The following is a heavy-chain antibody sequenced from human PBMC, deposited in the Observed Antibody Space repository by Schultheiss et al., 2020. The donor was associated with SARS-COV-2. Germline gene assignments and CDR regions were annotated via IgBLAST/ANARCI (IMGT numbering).Heavy chain of an antibody. J-gene: IGHJ6*02. CDR2: IIPIFGTA. CDR1: GGTFSSYA. V-gene: IGHV1-69*13. CDR3: AKDSGSSSPLRVDYYYGMDV. D-gene: IGHD6-6*01. Sequence: SVKVSCKASGGTFSSYAISWVRQAPGQGLEWMGGIIPIFGTANYAQKFQGRVTITADESTSTAYMELSSLRSEDTAVYYCAKDSGSSSPLRVDYYYGMDVWGQGTTVTVSS.